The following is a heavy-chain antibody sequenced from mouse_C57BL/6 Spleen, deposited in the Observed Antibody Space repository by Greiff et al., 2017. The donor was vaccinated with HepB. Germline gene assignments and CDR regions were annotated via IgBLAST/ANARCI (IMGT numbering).Heavy chain of an antibody. CDR2: INPYNGGT. CDR1: GYTFTDYY. Sequence: EVQLQQSGPVLVKPGASVKMSCKASGYTFTDYYMNWVKQSHGKSLEWIGVINPYNGGTSYNQKFKGKATLTVDKSSSTAYMELNSLTSEDSAVYYCAREIYYGSSPWFAYWGQGTLVTVSA. CDR3: AREIYYGSSPWFAY. D-gene: IGHD1-1*01. J-gene: IGHJ3*01. V-gene: IGHV1-19*01.